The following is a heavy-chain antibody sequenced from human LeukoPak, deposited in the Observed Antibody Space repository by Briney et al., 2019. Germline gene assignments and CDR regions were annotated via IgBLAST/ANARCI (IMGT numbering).Heavy chain of an antibody. CDR2: PYTGGST. J-gene: IGHJ5*02. CDR3: ASLISANWFDP. Sequence: GGSLRLSCAASGFTVSSNYMSWVRQAPGMGLEWVSIPYTGGSTYYADSVKGRFTISRDSSKNTLYLQMSSLRAEDTAVYYCASLISANWFDPWGQGTLVTVSS. D-gene: IGHD6-13*01. CDR1: GFTVSSNY. V-gene: IGHV3-66*01.